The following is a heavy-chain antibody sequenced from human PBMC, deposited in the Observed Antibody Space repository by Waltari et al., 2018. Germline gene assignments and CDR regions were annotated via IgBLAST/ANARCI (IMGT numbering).Heavy chain of an antibody. D-gene: IGHD3-10*01. CDR2: IKQDGSEK. Sequence: EVQLVESGGGLVQPGGSLRLSCAASGFTFSSYWMSWVRQAPGRGLDGVANIKQDGSEKYYVDSVKGRFTISRDNAKNSLYLQMNSLRAEDTAVYYCASYYYGSGSSGYWGQGTLVTVSS. V-gene: IGHV3-7*01. CDR1: GFTFSSYW. J-gene: IGHJ4*02. CDR3: ASYYYGSGSSGY.